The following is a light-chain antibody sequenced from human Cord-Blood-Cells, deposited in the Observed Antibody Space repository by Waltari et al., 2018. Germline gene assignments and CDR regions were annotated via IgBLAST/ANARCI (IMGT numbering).Light chain of an antibody. CDR1: SGHTSSA. V-gene: IGLV4-69*01. CDR2: LNSDGSH. CDR3: QTWGTGIHV. J-gene: IGLJ3*02. Sequence: QLVLTHSPSASASLGASVKLTCPLSSGHTSSAIPWHQQQPEKGPRYLMKLNSDGSHSKGDGIPDRFSGSSSGAERYLTIASLQSEDEADYYCQTWGTGIHVFGGGTKLTVL.